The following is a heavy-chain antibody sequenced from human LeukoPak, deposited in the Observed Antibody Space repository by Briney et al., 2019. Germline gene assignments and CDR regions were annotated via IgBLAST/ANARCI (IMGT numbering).Heavy chain of an antibody. V-gene: IGHV3-9*01. J-gene: IGHJ4*02. CDR3: ARDTFPPDY. CDR1: GFTFDDYA. CDR2: ISWNSGSI. Sequence: PGGSLRLSCAASGFTFDDYAMHWVRHAPGKGLEWVSGISWNSGSIGYADSVKGRFTISRDNAKNSLYLQMNSLRAEDTAVYYCARDTFPPDYWGQGTLVTVSS.